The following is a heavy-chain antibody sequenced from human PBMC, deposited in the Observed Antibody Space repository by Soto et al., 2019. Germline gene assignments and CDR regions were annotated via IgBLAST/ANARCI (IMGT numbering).Heavy chain of an antibody. D-gene: IGHD3-3*01. J-gene: IGHJ4*02. CDR1: GYTLTELS. V-gene: IGHV1-24*01. CDR2: FDPEDGET. Sequence: ASVKVSCXVSGYTLTELSMHWVRQAPGKGLEWMGGFDPEDGETIYAQKFQGRVTMTEDTSTDTAYMELSSLRSEDTAVYYCATGPGIRFLEWLLYWGQGTLVTVSS. CDR3: ATGPGIRFLEWLLY.